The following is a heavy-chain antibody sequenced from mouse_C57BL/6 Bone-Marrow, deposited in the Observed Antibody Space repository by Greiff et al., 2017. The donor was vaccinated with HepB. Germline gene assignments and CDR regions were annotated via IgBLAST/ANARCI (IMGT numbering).Heavy chain of an antibody. CDR1: GFSLTSYA. CDR2: IWTGGGT. J-gene: IGHJ3*01. D-gene: IGHD2-3*01. V-gene: IGHV2-9-1*01. Sequence: VQLQQSGPGLVAPSQRLSITCTVSGFSLTSYAISWVRQPPGKGLEWLGVIWTGGGTNYNSALKSRLSISKDNSKSHVFLKMNSLQTDDTARYYCASFYDGYSWFAYWGQGTLVTVSA. CDR3: ASFYDGYSWFAY.